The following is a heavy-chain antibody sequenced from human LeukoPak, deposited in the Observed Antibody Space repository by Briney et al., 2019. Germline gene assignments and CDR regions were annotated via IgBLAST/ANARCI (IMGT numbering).Heavy chain of an antibody. J-gene: IGHJ6*03. V-gene: IGHV4-39*01. D-gene: IGHD5-18*01. CDR2: IYYSGST. Sequence: SETLSLTCTVSGGSISSSSYYWGWIRQPPGKGLEWIGSIYYSGSTYYNPSLKSRVTISVDTSKNQFSLKLSSVTAADTAVYYCARFFTGYSYGPFYYYYYMDVWGKGTTVTISS. CDR1: GGSISSSSYY. CDR3: ARFFTGYSYGPFYYYYYMDV.